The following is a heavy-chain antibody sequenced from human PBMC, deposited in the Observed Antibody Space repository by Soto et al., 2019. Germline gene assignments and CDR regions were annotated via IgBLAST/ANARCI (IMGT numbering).Heavy chain of an antibody. D-gene: IGHD3-22*01. CDR3: ARAPTGYYDSSGYYYNYWYFDL. CDR2: IYSGGST. V-gene: IGHV3-66*01. J-gene: IGHJ2*01. Sequence: GGSLRLSCAASGFTVSSNYMSWVRQAPRKGLECVSVIYSGGSTYYADSVKARFTISRDNSKNTLYLQMNSLRAEDTAVYYCARAPTGYYDSSGYYYNYWYFDLWGRGTLVTVSS. CDR1: GFTVSSNY.